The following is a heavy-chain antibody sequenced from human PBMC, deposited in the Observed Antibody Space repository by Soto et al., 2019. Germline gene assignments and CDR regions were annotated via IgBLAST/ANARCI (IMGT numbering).Heavy chain of an antibody. Sequence: QVQLVESGGGVVQPGRSLRLSCAASGLTFSSYAMSWVRQAPGKGLEWVAATSYDGSNKYYADSVKGRFTISRDNSKNTLELQMNSLRAEDTAVYYCAGVYYGGDSVNNYWGQGTLVTVSS. V-gene: IGHV3-30-3*01. J-gene: IGHJ4*02. CDR2: TSYDGSNK. D-gene: IGHD4-17*01. CDR1: GLTFSSYA. CDR3: AGVYYGGDSVNNY.